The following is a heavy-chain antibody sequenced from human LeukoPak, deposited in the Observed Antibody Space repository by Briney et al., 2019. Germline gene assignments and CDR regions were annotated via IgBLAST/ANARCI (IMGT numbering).Heavy chain of an antibody. J-gene: IGHJ4*02. V-gene: IGHV4-30-2*01. CDR2: INHSGST. Sequence: SETLSLTCAVSGGSISSGGYSWSWIRQPPGKGLEWIGEINHSGSTNYNPSLKSRVTISVDTSKNQFSLKLSSVTAADTAVYYCARGSLEMATIKFDYWGQGTLVTVSS. CDR3: ARGSLEMATIKFDY. CDR1: GGSISSGGYS. D-gene: IGHD5-24*01.